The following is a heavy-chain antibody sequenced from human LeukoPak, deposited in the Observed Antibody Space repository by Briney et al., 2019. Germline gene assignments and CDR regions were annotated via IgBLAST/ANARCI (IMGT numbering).Heavy chain of an antibody. CDR3: ATTTVPTRHAFDI. CDR2: IHYSGST. V-gene: IGHV4-39*01. Sequence: SETLSLTCTVSGGSIRGSNYYWGWIRQPPGKGLEWIGSIHYSGSTYYNPSLKSRVTISVDTSKNQFSLKLSSVTAADTAVYYCATTTVPTRHAFDIWGQGTMVTVSS. D-gene: IGHD4-17*01. J-gene: IGHJ3*02. CDR1: GGSIRGSNYY.